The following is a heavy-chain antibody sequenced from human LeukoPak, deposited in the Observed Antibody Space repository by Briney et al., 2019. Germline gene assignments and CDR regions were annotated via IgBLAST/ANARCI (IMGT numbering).Heavy chain of an antibody. D-gene: IGHD5-12*01. V-gene: IGHV3-15*01. J-gene: IGHJ4*02. Sequence: PGGSLRLSCAASGFTFSNAWMSWVRQAPGKGLEWVGRIKSKTDGGTTDYAAPVKGRFTILRDDSKNTLYLQMNSLKTEDTAVYYCTRDGFSTVATGRYFDYWGQGTLATVSS. CDR2: IKSKTDGGTT. CDR3: TRDGFSTVATGRYFDY. CDR1: GFTFSNAW.